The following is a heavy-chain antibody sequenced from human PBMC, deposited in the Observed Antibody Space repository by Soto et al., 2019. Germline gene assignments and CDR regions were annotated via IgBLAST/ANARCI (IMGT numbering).Heavy chain of an antibody. CDR3: ARDFHFYSSSFFGYMDV. CDR2: ISAYNGNT. Sequence: ASVKVSCKASGYTFTSYGISWVRQAPGQGLEWMGWISAYNGNTNYAQKLQGRVTMTTDTSTSTAYMELRSLRSDDTAVYYCARDFHFYSSSFFGYMDVWGKGTTVTVSS. CDR1: GYTFTSYG. V-gene: IGHV1-18*01. D-gene: IGHD6-6*01. J-gene: IGHJ6*03.